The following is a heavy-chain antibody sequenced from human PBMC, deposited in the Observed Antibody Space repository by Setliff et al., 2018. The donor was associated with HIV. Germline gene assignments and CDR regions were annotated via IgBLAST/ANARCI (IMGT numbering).Heavy chain of an antibody. CDR3: TRGYDSSGYAFDS. J-gene: IGHJ4*02. V-gene: IGHV4-39*02. CDR2: IYYSGNI. Sequence: SNYWMSWVRQAPGKGLEWIGSIYYSGNIYYNPSLKNEVTISVDTSKNHLSLKLSSVTAADTAVYYCTRGYDSSGYAFDSWGQGTLVTVSS. D-gene: IGHD3-22*01. CDR1: SNYW.